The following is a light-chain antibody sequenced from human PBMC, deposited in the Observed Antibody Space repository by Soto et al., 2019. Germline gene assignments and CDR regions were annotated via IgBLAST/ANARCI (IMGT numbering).Light chain of an antibody. CDR1: QSVSSN. Sequence: EIVMMQSPATLSVSPGERVTISCRASQSVSSNLAWYQQKSGQAPRLLIYGASTRATGIPARFSGSGSGTEFTLTISSLQSEDFAIYYCQQYNNWPPVTFGQGTRLEIK. J-gene: IGKJ5*01. CDR3: QQYNNWPPVT. CDR2: GAS. V-gene: IGKV3-15*01.